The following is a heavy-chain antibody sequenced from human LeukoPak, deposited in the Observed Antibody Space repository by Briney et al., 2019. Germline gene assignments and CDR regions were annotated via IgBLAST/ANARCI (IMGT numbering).Heavy chain of an antibody. CDR2: IYTSGST. Sequence: SETLSLTCTVSGGSVSTSYWSWIRQPAGKGLEWIGRIYTSGSTNYNPSVKSRVTMSIDTSKNQFSLKLKSVNAADTAVYYCARDVGYDSSGYHYWGQGILVTVSS. CDR3: ARDVGYDSSGYHY. V-gene: IGHV4-4*07. J-gene: IGHJ4*02. D-gene: IGHD3-22*01. CDR1: GGSVSTSY.